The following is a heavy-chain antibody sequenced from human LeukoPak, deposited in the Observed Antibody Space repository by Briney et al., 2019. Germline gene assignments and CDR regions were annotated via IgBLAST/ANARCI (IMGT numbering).Heavy chain of an antibody. V-gene: IGHV4-34*01. CDR2: INHSGST. CDR3: ARAVGWYMGAIDY. Sequence: SETLSHTCAVYGGSFSGYYWSWIRQPPGKGLEWIGEINHSGSTNYNPSLKSRVTISVDTSKNQYSLKLSSVTAADTAVYYCARAVGWYMGAIDYWGQGTLVTVSS. CDR1: GGSFSGYY. D-gene: IGHD6-19*01. J-gene: IGHJ4*02.